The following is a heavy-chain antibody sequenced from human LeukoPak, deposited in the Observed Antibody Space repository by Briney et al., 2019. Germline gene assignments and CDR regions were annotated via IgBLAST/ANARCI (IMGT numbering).Heavy chain of an antibody. D-gene: IGHD4-23*01. CDR2: INHDGTT. J-gene: IGHJ4*02. V-gene: IGHV4-34*01. Sequence: PSETLSLTCAVYGGSFSDSYWSWIRQPPGEGLEWIGEINHDGTTNYSPSLKSRITILVDTSKNQFSLNLSSVTAADTAVYFCARGLNSVAYWGQGTLVTVSS. CDR3: ARGLNSVAY. CDR1: GGSFSDSY.